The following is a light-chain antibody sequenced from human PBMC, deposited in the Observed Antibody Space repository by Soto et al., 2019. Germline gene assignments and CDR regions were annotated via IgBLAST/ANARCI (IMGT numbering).Light chain of an antibody. CDR3: QLYGTSPKT. J-gene: IGKJ1*01. V-gene: IGKV3-20*01. CDR2: GAS. Sequence: EIVLTQSPGTRSLSPGERATLSCRASETVAGSYLAWYQQKPGQAPRLLIHGASTRATGIADRFSGSGSGTDFTLTISRLEPEDFAVYYCQLYGTSPKTFGQGTKVDIK. CDR1: ETVAGSY.